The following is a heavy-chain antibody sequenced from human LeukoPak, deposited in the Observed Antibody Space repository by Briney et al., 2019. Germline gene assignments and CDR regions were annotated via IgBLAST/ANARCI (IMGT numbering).Heavy chain of an antibody. D-gene: IGHD6-13*01. CDR2: IYTSGST. V-gene: IGHV4-61*02. Sequence: SETLSLTCTVSGGSISSGSYYWSWIRQPAGKGLEWIGRIYTSGSTNYNPSLKSRVTISVDTSKNQFSLKLSSVTAADTAAYYCARDLRYSSKYNWFDPWGQGTLVTVSS. CDR3: ARDLRYSSKYNWFDP. CDR1: GGSISSGSYY. J-gene: IGHJ5*02.